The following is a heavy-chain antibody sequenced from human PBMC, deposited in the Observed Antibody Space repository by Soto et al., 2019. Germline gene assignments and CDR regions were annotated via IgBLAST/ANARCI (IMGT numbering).Heavy chain of an antibody. CDR2: VYYSGST. V-gene: IGHV4-59*08. CDR3: ARHDSSGYSFFGY. Sequence: PSETLSLTCTVSGGSISSYYWSWIRQPPGKGLEWIGYVYYSGSTNYNPSLKSRVTLSVDTSKNQFSLRLTSVTAADTAVYYCARHDSSGYSFFGYWGKGTLVTVSS. CDR1: GGSISSYY. J-gene: IGHJ4*02. D-gene: IGHD3-22*01.